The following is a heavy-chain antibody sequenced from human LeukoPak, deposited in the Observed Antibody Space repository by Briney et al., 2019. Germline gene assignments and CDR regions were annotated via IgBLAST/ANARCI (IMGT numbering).Heavy chain of an antibody. CDR1: GFTSSNYA. CDR2: ISGSGGST. Sequence: GGSLRLSCAASGFTSSNYAMSWVRQAPGKGLEWVSGISGSGGSTYYADSVKGRFTISRDNSKNTLYLQMNSLRAEDTAVYYCAKGFAAGGSYHPNDAFDMWGQGTMVTVSS. J-gene: IGHJ3*02. D-gene: IGHD1-26*01. CDR3: AKGFAAGGSYHPNDAFDM. V-gene: IGHV3-23*01.